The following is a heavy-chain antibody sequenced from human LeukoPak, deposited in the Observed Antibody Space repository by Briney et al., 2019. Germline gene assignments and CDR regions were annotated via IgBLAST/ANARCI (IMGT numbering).Heavy chain of an antibody. J-gene: IGHJ5*02. CDR3: ARHRGYYDSPNWFDP. V-gene: IGHV4-4*07. CDR1: GGFISNYY. D-gene: IGHD3-22*01. Sequence: SETLSLTCTVSGGFISNYYWSWIRQPAGKGLEWIGRIYTSGSTNYNSSLKSRVTMSVDTSKNQFSLKLSSVTAADTAVYYCARHRGYYDSPNWFDPWGQGTLVTVSS. CDR2: IYTSGST.